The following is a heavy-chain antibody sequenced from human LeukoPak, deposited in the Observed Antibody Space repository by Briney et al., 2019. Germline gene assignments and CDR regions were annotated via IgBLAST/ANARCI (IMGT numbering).Heavy chain of an antibody. CDR2: IQYDGSNK. Sequence: GGSLRLSCAASGFTFSSYGMHWVRQAPGKGLEWVAFIQYDGSNKYYADSVKGRFTISRDNSKNTLYLQMNSLRAEDTAVYYCEVLDPGYCSGGSCYDYWGQGTLVTVSS. J-gene: IGHJ4*02. D-gene: IGHD2-15*01. CDR1: GFTFSSYG. CDR3: EVLDPGYCSGGSCYDY. V-gene: IGHV3-30*02.